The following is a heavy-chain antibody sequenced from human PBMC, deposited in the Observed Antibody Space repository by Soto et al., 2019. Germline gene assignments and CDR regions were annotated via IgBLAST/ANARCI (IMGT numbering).Heavy chain of an antibody. D-gene: IGHD3-10*01. J-gene: IGHJ4*02. CDR3: ARLNRGAFDY. Sequence: QLQLQESGPGLVKPSETLSLTCTVSGGSISGSSIYYWGWIRQPPGKGLEWIGSIYYSGSTYYNPSLQSRVTISVDTSKNQFSLKLSSVTAADTAVYYCARLNRGAFDYWGQGTLVTVSS. CDR2: IYYSGST. CDR1: GGSISGSSIYY. V-gene: IGHV4-39*01.